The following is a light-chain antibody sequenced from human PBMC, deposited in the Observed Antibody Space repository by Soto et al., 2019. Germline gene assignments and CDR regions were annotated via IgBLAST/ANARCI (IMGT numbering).Light chain of an antibody. CDR2: DAS. CDR1: QGIGSY. Sequence: GDRVTITCRASQGIGSYLAWYQQKPGEAPKLLIFDASTLQSGVPSRFSGSGSGTDFTLTISSLQAEDFATYYCQQLSTYPSTFGGGTKVDIK. CDR3: QQLSTYPST. V-gene: IGKV1-9*01. J-gene: IGKJ4*01.